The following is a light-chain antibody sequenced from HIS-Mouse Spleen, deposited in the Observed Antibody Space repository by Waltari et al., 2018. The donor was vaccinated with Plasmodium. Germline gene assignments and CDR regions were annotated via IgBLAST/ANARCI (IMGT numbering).Light chain of an antibody. J-gene: IGLJ3*02. CDR3: YSTDSSGNHRV. CDR2: EDS. Sequence: SYELTQPPSVSVSPGQTARITCSGDALPKKYAYLYPQKSGQAPVLVIYEDSKRPSGCPEGVSGSRSGTMATLTISGAKVEDEADYYCYSTDSSGNHRVFGGGTKLTVL. V-gene: IGLV3-10*01. CDR1: ALPKKY.